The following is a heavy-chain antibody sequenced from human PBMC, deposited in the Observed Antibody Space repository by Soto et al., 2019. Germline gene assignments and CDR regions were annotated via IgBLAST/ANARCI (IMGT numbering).Heavy chain of an antibody. Sequence: GGSLRLSCAASGFTFSDYYMNWIRQAPGKGLEWVSYISHSGSTIYYANSVKGRFTISRDNVKNSLYLQMNSLRAEDTAMYYCAKDDTGSMDVWGQGTTVTVSS. CDR2: ISHSGSTI. D-gene: IGHD2-8*02. CDR1: GFTFSDYY. V-gene: IGHV3-11*01. CDR3: AKDDTGSMDV. J-gene: IGHJ6*02.